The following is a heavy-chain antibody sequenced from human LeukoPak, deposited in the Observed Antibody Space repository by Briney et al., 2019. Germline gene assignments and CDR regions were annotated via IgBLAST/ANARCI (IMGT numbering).Heavy chain of an antibody. CDR2: INHSGST. Sequence: SETLSLICAVYGGSFSGYHWSWIRQPPGKGLEWIGEINHSGSTNYNPSLKSRVTISVDTSRNQFSLKLSSVTAADTALYYCARIDTVVLPSTMFDYWGQGTLVTVSS. J-gene: IGHJ4*02. CDR1: GGSFSGYH. V-gene: IGHV4-34*01. D-gene: IGHD2-2*01. CDR3: ARIDTVVLPSTMFDY.